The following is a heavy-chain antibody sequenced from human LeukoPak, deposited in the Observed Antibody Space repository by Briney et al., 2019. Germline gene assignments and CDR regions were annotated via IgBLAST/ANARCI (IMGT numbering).Heavy chain of an antibody. CDR3: ARFTGSYKLDY. Sequence: SETLSLTWAVYGGSFSGYYWSWIRQPPGKGLEWIGYIYYSGSTNYNPSLKSRVTISVDTSKNQFSLKLSSVTAADTAVYYCARFTGSYKLDYWGQGTLATVSS. V-gene: IGHV4-59*01. CDR2: IYYSGST. D-gene: IGHD3-10*01. CDR1: GGSFSGYY. J-gene: IGHJ4*02.